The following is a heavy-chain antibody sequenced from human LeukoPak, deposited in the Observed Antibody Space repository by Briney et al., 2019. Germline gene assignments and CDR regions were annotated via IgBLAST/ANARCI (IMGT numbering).Heavy chain of an antibody. CDR3: AREGTYYYDSSGYRSSYFDY. J-gene: IGHJ4*02. D-gene: IGHD3-22*01. CDR2: ISGSAHST. V-gene: IGHV3-23*01. CDR1: GFTFSSYA. Sequence: GGSLRLSCAASGFTFSSYAMSWVRQAPGKGLEWVSAISGSAHSTYYADSVKGRFTISRDNSKNTLYLQMNSLRAEDTAVYYCAREGTYYYDSSGYRSSYFDYWGQGTLVTVSS.